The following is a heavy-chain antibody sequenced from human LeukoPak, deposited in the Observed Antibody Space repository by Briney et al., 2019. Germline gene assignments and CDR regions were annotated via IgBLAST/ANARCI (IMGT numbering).Heavy chain of an antibody. CDR1: GFTFDDYA. CDR2: VSWNSGDI. V-gene: IGHV3-9*01. J-gene: IGHJ6*02. CDR3: ATQPSRGYGMDV. D-gene: IGHD1-14*01. Sequence: GRSLRLSCVASGFTFDDYAMHWVRQTPGKGLEWVSGVSWNSGDIGYADSVKGRFTISRDNAKNSLYLQMNSLRAEDTALYYCATQPSRGYGMDVWGQGTTVTVSS.